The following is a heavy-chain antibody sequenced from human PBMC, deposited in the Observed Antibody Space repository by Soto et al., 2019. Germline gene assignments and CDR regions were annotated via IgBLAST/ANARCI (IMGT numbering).Heavy chain of an antibody. CDR2: INHSVST. CDR3: ARNRFYYYYGMDV. Sequence: PSETLSLTCAVYGGSFSGYYWSWIRQPPGKGLEWIGEINHSVSTNYNPSLKSRVTISVDTSKNQFSLKLSSVTAADTAVYYCARNRFYYYYGMDVWGQGTRVTLSS. J-gene: IGHJ6*02. V-gene: IGHV4-34*01. CDR1: GGSFSGYY.